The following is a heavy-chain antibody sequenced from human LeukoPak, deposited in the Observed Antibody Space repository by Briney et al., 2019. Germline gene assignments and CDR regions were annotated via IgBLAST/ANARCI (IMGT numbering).Heavy chain of an antibody. CDR1: GGSISSGSYY. CDR3: ARLVDDYVWGSYRSYYFDY. Sequence: SQTLSLTCTVSGGSISSGSYYWSWIRQPPGKGLEWIGSIYYSGSTYYNPSLKSRVTISVDTSKNQFSLKLSSVTAADTAVYYCARLVDDYVWGSYRSYYFDYWGQGTLVTVSS. J-gene: IGHJ4*02. V-gene: IGHV4-39*01. CDR2: IYYSGST. D-gene: IGHD3-16*02.